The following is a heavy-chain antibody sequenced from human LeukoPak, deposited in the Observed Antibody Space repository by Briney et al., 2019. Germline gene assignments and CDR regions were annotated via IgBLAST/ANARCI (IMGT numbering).Heavy chain of an antibody. CDR3: ARVLSSGGEDWGRFDY. J-gene: IGHJ4*02. V-gene: IGHV4-31*03. CDR2: IYFSGST. CDR1: GDSISSGGYY. D-gene: IGHD3-16*01. Sequence: SETLSLTCTVSGDSISSGGYYWSWIRQHPGKGLERIGYIYFSGSTYYSPSLKSRVTISVDTSKNQFSLKLSSVTAADTAVYYSARVLSSGGEDWGRFDYWGQGTLVTVSS.